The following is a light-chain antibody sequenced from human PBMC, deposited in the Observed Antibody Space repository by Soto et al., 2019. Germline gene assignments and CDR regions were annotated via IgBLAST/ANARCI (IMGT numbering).Light chain of an antibody. CDR3: QSYDSSLSAWV. J-gene: IGLJ3*02. CDR2: GNN. V-gene: IGLV1-40*01. Sequence: QSVLTQPPSVSGAPGQRVTISCTGSSPNIGTGYYVHWYQQLPGTSPKLLIYGNNNRPSGVPDRFSGSKSGTSASLAITGLHAEDEADYYCQSYDSSLSAWVFGGGTKLTVL. CDR1: SPNIGTGYY.